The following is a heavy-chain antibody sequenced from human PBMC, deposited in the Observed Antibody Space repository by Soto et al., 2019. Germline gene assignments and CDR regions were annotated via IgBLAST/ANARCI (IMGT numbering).Heavy chain of an antibody. CDR1: GITFSGYW. CDR3: ATVFEH. CDR2: VDSAGSGT. V-gene: IGHV3-74*01. Sequence: VPLVESGGGSVQPGGSLRLSCVASGITFSGYWMHWVRQVPGKGLVWVARVDSAGSGTSYADSVKGRFTISRDNAKNTLSLQMDSLRVDDQDVYYCATVFEHWGQGIPVTVSS. J-gene: IGHJ4*02.